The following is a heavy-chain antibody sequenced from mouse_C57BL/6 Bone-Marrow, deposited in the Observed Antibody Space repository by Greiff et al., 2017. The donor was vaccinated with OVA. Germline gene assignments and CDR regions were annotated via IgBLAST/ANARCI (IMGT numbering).Heavy chain of an antibody. D-gene: IGHD1-1*01. CDR1: GYTFTDYY. CDR2: IFPGSGST. CDR3: ARDYYGSSSDY. V-gene: IGHV1-75*01. J-gene: IGHJ2*01. Sequence: VKLVESGPELVKPGASVKISCKASGYTFTDYYINWVKQRPGQGLEWIGWIFPGSGSTYYNEKFKGKATLTVDKSSSTAYMLLSSLTSEDSAVYFCARDYYGSSSDYWGQGTTLTVSS.